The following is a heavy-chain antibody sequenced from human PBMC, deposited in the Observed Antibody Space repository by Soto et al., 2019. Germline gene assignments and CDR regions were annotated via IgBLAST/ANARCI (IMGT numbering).Heavy chain of an antibody. V-gene: IGHV3-23*01. D-gene: IGHD3-22*01. J-gene: IGHJ4*02. CDR2: IPGSGGHKLHP. Sequence: PGGSLRLSCAASGFTFTNYAMSWVRLAPGQGLEWVSTIPGSGGHKLHPEYADSVKGRFTISRDNSKDTLYLQMDSLSAEDTAVYYCTRDLDTSGSAPIPDYWGQGTLVTVSS. CDR3: TRDLDTSGSAPIPDY. CDR1: GFTFTNYA.